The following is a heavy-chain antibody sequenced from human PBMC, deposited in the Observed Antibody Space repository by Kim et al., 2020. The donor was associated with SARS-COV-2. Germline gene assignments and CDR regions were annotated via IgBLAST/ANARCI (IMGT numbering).Heavy chain of an antibody. Sequence: GGSLRLSCAASGLTLSASAIHWVRQAPGRGLEWIGHIRSRSKNYATKYAASVGGRFIVSRDDSENTAHLLMNSLKIEATAAYYCIRHFEYTGPTPWGQG. J-gene: IGHJ5*02. CDR3: IRHFEYTGPTP. D-gene: IGHD5-18*01. CDR1: GLTLSASA. V-gene: IGHV3-73*01. CDR2: IRSRSKNYAT.